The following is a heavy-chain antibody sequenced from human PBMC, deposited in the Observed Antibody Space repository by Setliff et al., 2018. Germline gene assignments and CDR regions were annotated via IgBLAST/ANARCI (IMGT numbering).Heavy chain of an antibody. Sequence: ASVKVSCKTSGYTFTDYYIHWVRQAPGEGLEWMGWLNPKNNDTSYAQKFLGRVTMTRDTSISAAYMELITLRSGDTALYYCARDPLPKHYDVVTGYYSAPNYYYMDVWGQGTTVTVSS. D-gene: IGHD3-9*01. CDR1: GYTFTDYY. J-gene: IGHJ6*02. CDR2: LNPKNNDT. CDR3: ARDPLPKHYDVVTGYYSAPNYYYMDV. V-gene: IGHV1-2*02.